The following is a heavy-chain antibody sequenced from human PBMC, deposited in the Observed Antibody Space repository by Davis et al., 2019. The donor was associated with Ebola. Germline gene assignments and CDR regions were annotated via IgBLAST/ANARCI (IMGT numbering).Heavy chain of an antibody. Sequence: SCAASGFTFSSYAMSWVRQAPGKGLEWVSAISGSGGSTYYADSVKGRFTISRDNAKNSLYLQMNSLRAEDTAVYYCARDRGGFWSGYYTDAFDIWGQGTMVTVSS. CDR1: GFTFSSYA. CDR3: ARDRGGFWSGYYTDAFDI. CDR2: ISGSGGST. J-gene: IGHJ3*02. V-gene: IGHV3-23*01. D-gene: IGHD3-3*01.